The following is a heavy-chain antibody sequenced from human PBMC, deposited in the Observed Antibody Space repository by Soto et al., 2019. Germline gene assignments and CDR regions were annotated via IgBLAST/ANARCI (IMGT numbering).Heavy chain of an antibody. Sequence: PGESLKISCKGSGYSFTSYWIGWVRQMPGKGLEWMGIIYPGDSDTRYSPSFQGQVTMTTDTSTSTAYMELRSLRSDDTAVYYCARAEWDYDYIWGSYRYLVFDYWGQGTLVTVSS. CDR2: IYPGDSDT. CDR1: GYSFTSYW. D-gene: IGHD3-16*02. CDR3: ARAEWDYDYIWGSYRYLVFDY. J-gene: IGHJ4*02. V-gene: IGHV5-51*01.